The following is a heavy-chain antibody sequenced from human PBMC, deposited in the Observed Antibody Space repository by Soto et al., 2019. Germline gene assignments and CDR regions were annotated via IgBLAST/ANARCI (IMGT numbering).Heavy chain of an antibody. CDR1: GFTFSSYS. D-gene: IGHD3-9*01. CDR2: ISSSSSTI. Sequence: GGSLRLSCAASGFTFSSYSMNWVRQAPGKGLEWVSYISSSSSTIYYADSVKGRFTISRDNAKNSLYLQMNSLRDEDTAVYYCARDIGLRYFDWPYRDDVFDIWGQGTMVTVSS. J-gene: IGHJ3*02. CDR3: ARDIGLRYFDWPYRDDVFDI. V-gene: IGHV3-48*02.